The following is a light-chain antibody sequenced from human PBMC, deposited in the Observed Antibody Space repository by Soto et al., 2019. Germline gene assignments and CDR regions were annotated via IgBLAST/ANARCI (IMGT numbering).Light chain of an antibody. CDR3: HQRSNWPLT. CDR2: DAP. J-gene: IGKJ4*01. CDR1: QSVGSY. Sequence: EIVLAQSPATLSLSPGERATLSCRASQSVGSYLAWYQQKPGQAPRLLIYDAPKRATGIPVRFSGSGSGTDFTLTISSLEPEDFAVYYCHQRSNWPLTFGGGTKVEIK. V-gene: IGKV3-11*01.